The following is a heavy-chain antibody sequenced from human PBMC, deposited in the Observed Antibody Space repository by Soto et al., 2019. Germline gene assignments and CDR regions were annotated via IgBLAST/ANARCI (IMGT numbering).Heavy chain of an antibody. CDR1: GGTLSNYV. J-gene: IGHJ4*02. Sequence: SVKVSCKASGGTLSNYVINWIRQAPGQGLEWMGGTIPLSGTAKYKQKFQGRVTITADESTSTAYLELTSVTADDTAVYFCATEGFGGSYFAYWGQGTLVTVSS. V-gene: IGHV1-69*13. CDR3: ATEGFGGSYFAY. D-gene: IGHD1-26*01. CDR2: TIPLSGTA.